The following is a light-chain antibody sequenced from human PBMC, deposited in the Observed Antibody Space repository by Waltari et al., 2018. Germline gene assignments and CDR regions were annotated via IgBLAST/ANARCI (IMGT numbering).Light chain of an antibody. V-gene: IGLV3-19*01. CDR3: NSRDSSGNHLEV. Sequence: SSELTQDPAVSVALGQTVRIPCQGDTLRRSYSRWYQQKPGQAPVLVIYGKNNRPSGIPDRFSGSSSGNTASLTITGAQAEDEADYYCNSRDSSGNHLEVFGGGTKLTVL. CDR2: GKN. CDR1: TLRRSY. J-gene: IGLJ2*01.